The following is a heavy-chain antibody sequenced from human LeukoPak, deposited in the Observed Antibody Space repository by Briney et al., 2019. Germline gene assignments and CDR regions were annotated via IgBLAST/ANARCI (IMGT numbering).Heavy chain of an antibody. CDR2: INHSVST. V-gene: IGHV4-34*01. J-gene: IGHJ5*02. CDR3: ARDSWGSGSYYNLRGFDP. CDR1: GGSFSGYY. Sequence: SETLSLTCAVYGGSFSGYYWSWIRQPPGKGLEWIGEINHSVSTNYNPSLKSRVTMSVDTSKNQFSLKLSSVTAADTAVYYCARDSWGSGSYYNLRGFDPWGQGTLVTVSS. D-gene: IGHD3-10*01.